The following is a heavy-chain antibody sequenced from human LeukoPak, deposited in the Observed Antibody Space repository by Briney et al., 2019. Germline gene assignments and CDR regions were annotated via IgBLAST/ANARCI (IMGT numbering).Heavy chain of an antibody. D-gene: IGHD3-10*01. J-gene: IGHJ6*03. CDR3: ARSGGSGSYWGYYYYYMDV. CDR1: GGSISSYY. CDR2: IYYSGST. Sequence: SETLSLTCTVSGGSISSYYWSWIRQPPGKGLEWIGYIYYSGSTNYNPSLKSRVTISVDTSKNQFSLKLSSVTAADTAVYYCARSGGSGSYWGYYYYYMDVWGKGTTVTISS. V-gene: IGHV4-59*01.